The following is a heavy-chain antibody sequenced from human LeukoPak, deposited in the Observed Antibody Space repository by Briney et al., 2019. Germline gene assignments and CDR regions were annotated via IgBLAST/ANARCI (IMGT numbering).Heavy chain of an antibody. CDR1: GYTFSGYY. Sequence: ASVKVSCKASGYTFSGYYVHWVRQAPGQGLDWMGWINPNSGGTYYAQKFQGRVTMTRDPSISTAYMELSRLRSDDTAVYYCAREAFTTVTSATDAFDIWGQGTMVTVSS. CDR3: AREAFTTVTSATDAFDI. V-gene: IGHV1-2*02. CDR2: INPNSGGT. J-gene: IGHJ3*02. D-gene: IGHD4-17*01.